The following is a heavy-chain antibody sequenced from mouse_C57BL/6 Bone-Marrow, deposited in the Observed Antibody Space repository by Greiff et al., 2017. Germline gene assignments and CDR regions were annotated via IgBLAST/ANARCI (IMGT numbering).Heavy chain of an antibody. Sequence: VQLQQSGAELVRPGASVKLSCTASGFNIKDDYMHWVKQRPEQGLEWIGWIDPENGATEYASKFQGKATITADTSSISAYLHLSSRTSEDTAVFYSATSGCAYGGQGTLVTVSA. CDR2: IDPENGAT. J-gene: IGHJ3*01. CDR1: GFNIKDDY. CDR3: ATSGCAY. V-gene: IGHV14-4*01.